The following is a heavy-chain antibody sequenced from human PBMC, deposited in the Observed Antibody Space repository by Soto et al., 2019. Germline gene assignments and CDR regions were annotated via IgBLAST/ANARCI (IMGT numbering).Heavy chain of an antibody. CDR2: IIPIFGTA. CDR3: ASAKTYSSSSYYYYYGMDV. J-gene: IGHJ6*02. CDR1: GGTFSSYA. Sequence: QVQLVQSGAEVKKPGSSVKVSCKASGGTFSSYAISWVRQAPGQGLEWMGGIIPIFGTANYAQKFQGRVTITADESTRTAYMELSSVRSEDTAVYYCASAKTYSSSSYYYYYGMDVWGQGTTVTVSS. V-gene: IGHV1-69*01. D-gene: IGHD6-13*01.